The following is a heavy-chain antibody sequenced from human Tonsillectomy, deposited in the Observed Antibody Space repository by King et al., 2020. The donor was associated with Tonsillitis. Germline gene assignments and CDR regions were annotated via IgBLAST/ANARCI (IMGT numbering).Heavy chain of an antibody. CDR2: IKQDGSEK. J-gene: IGHJ4*02. V-gene: IGHV3-7*01. CDR1: GFAFSSYW. CDR3: AREPLAERNYYDSSGYLDY. D-gene: IGHD3-22*01. Sequence: VQLVESGGGLVQPGGSLRLSCAASGFAFSSYWMNWVRQAPWKGPEWVANIKQDGSEKYYVDSVKGRFTISRDNAKNSLYLQMNSLRVEDTAVYYCAREPLAERNYYDSSGYLDYWGQGTLVTVSS.